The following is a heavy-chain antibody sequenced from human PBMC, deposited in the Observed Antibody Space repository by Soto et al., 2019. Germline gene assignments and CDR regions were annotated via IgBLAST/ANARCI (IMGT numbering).Heavy chain of an antibody. V-gene: IGHV4-30-2*01. CDR3: ARGGVVVALFDY. CDR2: IYHSGST. D-gene: IGHD2-15*01. J-gene: IGHJ4*02. Sequence: SETLSLTCAVSGGSISSGGYSWSWIRQPPGKGLEWIGYIYHSGSTYYNPSLKSRVTISVDRSKNQFSLKLSSVTAADTAVYYCARGGVVVALFDYWGQGTLVTVSS. CDR1: GGSISSGGYS.